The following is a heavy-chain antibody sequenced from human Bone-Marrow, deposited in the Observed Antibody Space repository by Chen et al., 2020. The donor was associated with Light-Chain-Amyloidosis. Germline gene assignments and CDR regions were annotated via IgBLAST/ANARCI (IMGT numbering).Heavy chain of an antibody. CDR3: ARRRDGYNFDY. CDR2: IYPDDSDA. V-gene: IGHV5-51*01. D-gene: IGHD5-12*01. CDR1: GYTFPNYW. Sequence: EVQLEQSGPEVKKPGESLKISCKGSGYTFPNYWIGWVRQMTGNGLEWMGVIYPDDSDARYSPSCEGQVTISADKSITTAYLQGRSLKASDTAMYYCARRRDGYNFDYWGQGTLVTVSS. J-gene: IGHJ4*02.